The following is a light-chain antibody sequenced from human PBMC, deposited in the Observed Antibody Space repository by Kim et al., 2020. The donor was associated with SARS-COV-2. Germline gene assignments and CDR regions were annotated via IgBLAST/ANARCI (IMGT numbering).Light chain of an antibody. J-gene: IGKJ1*01. CDR3: HQFGTSPRT. CDR1: QSVASSS. CDR2: DAS. Sequence: SPGDRATLSCRASQSVASSSLAWYQLKPGQAPKLLMHDASSRATGIPDRFRGSGSGTDFTLTISRLEPEDFAVYYCHQFGTSPRTFGQGTKVDIK. V-gene: IGKV3-20*01.